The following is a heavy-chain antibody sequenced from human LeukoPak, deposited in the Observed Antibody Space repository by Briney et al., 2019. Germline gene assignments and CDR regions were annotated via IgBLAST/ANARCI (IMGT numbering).Heavy chain of an antibody. D-gene: IGHD3-16*01. CDR1: GYSISSGSY. Sequence: SETLSLTCTVSGYSISSGSYWGWIRQPPGKGLEWIGSIYHSGSTYYNPSLKSRVTISVDTSKNQFSLKLSSVTAADTAVYYCAREGDELSFDYWGQGTLVTVSS. V-gene: IGHV4-38-2*02. J-gene: IGHJ4*02. CDR3: AREGDELSFDY. CDR2: IYHSGST.